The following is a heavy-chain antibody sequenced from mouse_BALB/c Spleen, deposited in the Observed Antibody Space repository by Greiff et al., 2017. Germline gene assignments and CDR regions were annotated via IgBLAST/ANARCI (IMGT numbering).Heavy chain of an antibody. Sequence: EVKLMESGPGLVKPSQSLSLTCTVTGYSITSDYAWNWIRQFPGNKLEWMGYISYSGSTSYNPSLKSRISITRDTSKNQFFLQLNSVTTEDTATYYCASLWLRRAMDYWGQGTSVTVSS. CDR3: ASLWLRRAMDY. J-gene: IGHJ4*01. V-gene: IGHV3-2*02. CDR2: ISYSGST. CDR1: GYSITSDYA. D-gene: IGHD2-2*01.